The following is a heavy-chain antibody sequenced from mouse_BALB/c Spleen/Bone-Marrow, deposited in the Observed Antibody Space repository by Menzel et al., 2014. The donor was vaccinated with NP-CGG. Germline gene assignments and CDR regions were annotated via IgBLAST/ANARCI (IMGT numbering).Heavy chain of an antibody. J-gene: IGHJ4*01. D-gene: IGHD1-1*02. CDR1: GFSLTSYG. Sequence: QVQLKQSGPGLVAPSQSLSITCTVSGFSLTSYGVHWVRQPPGRGLEWLGVIWAGGSTNYNTALMSRLSISKDNSKSQVFLKMNSLQTDDTAMYYCARDGVYGSHYYAMDYWGQGTSVTVSS. CDR2: IWAGGST. V-gene: IGHV2-9*02. CDR3: ARDGVYGSHYYAMDY.